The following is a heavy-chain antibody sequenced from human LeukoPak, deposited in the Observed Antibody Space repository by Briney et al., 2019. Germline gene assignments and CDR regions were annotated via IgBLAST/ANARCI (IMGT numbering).Heavy chain of an antibody. J-gene: IGHJ4*02. Sequence: SDTLSLTCTVSGGSISGYYWSWIRQPAGKGLEWIGRIYSSGTTNYNPSLNSRVTISIDTSKNQFSLNLSSATAADTAVYYCARGPYCGGDCYFDYWGQGTLVTVSS. CDR3: ARGPYCGGDCYFDY. D-gene: IGHD2-21*02. CDR2: IYSSGTT. CDR1: GGSISGYY. V-gene: IGHV4-4*07.